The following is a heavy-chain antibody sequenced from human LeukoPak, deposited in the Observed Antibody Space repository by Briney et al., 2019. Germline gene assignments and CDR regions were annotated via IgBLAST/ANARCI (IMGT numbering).Heavy chain of an antibody. Sequence: SQTLSLTCTVSGNSISSGDNYWSWIRQPAGKGLEWIGRIYTSGSTNYNPSLKSRVTISGDTSKNQFSLRLSSVTAADTAVYYCARGSDSSGWYGGSEDQPFDPWGQGTLVTVSS. CDR3: ARGSDSSGWYGGSEDQPFDP. CDR2: IYTSGST. D-gene: IGHD6-19*01. J-gene: IGHJ5*02. V-gene: IGHV4-61*02. CDR1: GNSISSGDNY.